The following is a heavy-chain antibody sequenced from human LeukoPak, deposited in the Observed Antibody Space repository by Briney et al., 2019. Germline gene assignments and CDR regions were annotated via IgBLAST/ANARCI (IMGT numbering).Heavy chain of an antibody. V-gene: IGHV4-4*02. CDR2: IYHSGNT. D-gene: IGHD3-16*02. CDR1: GDSITNDIW. CDR3: ARGARGILGAFDI. Sequence: SETLSLTCAVSGDSITNDIWWSWVRQPPRKGLEWIGEIYHSGNTNYSPSLKSRVTISVDKSKKQFSLKLRSVTAADTAVYYCARGARGILGAFDIWGQGTMVTVSS. J-gene: IGHJ3*02.